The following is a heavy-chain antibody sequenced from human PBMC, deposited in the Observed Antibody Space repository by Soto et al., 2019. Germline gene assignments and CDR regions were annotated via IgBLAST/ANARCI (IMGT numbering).Heavy chain of an antibody. Sequence: ASVKVSCKASGYTFTSYDINCVRQATGQGLEWMGWMNPNSGNTGYAQKFQGRVTMTRNTSISTAYMELSSLRSEDTAVYYCARGKRRITMIVVSDYYFDYWGQGTLVTVSS. CDR3: ARGKRRITMIVVSDYYFDY. CDR1: GYTFTSYD. J-gene: IGHJ4*02. CDR2: MNPNSGNT. D-gene: IGHD3-22*01. V-gene: IGHV1-8*01.